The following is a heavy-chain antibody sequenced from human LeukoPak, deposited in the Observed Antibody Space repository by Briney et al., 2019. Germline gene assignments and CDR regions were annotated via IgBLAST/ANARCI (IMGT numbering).Heavy chain of an antibody. CDR2: INHDGSEE. J-gene: IGHJ4*02. Sequence: PGRSLRLSCAASGFTFSSAGMNWVRQAPEKGLEWVANINHDGSEEFYVDSVKGRFTISRDNAKKSLYLQMNSLRAEDTAVYYCASGQQLGYWGQGTLVTVSS. V-gene: IGHV3-7*03. CDR1: GFTFSSAG. D-gene: IGHD6-13*01. CDR3: ASGQQLGY.